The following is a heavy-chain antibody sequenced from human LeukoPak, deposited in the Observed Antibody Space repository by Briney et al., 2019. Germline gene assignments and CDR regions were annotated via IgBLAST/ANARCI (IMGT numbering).Heavy chain of an antibody. CDR3: ATLGAAGASDY. D-gene: IGHD3-10*01. V-gene: IGHV4-59*01. J-gene: IGHJ4*02. CDR2: IYYSGST. CDR1: GGSISSYY. Sequence: SETLSLTCTVSGGSISSYYWSWIRQPPGKGLEWIGYIYYSGSTNYNPSLKRRVTISVDTSKNQFSLKLSSVTAADTAVYYCATLGAAGASDYWGRGTLVTVSS.